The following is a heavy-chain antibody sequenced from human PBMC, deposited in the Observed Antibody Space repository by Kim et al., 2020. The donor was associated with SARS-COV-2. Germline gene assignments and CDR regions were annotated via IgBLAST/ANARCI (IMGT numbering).Heavy chain of an antibody. V-gene: IGHV4-34*01. J-gene: IGHJ4*02. D-gene: IGHD4-17*01. Sequence: SETLSLTCAVYGGSFSGYYWSWIRQPPGKGLEWIGEINHSGSTNYNPSLKSRVTISVDTSKNQFSLKLSSVTAADTAVYYCASRSDYENYFDYWGQGTLVTVSS. CDR3: ASRSDYENYFDY. CDR1: GGSFSGYY. CDR2: INHSGST.